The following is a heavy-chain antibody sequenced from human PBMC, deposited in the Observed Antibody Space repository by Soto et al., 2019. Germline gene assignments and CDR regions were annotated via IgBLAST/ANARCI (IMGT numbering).Heavy chain of an antibody. CDR1: GGSISSYY. Sequence: SETLSLTCTVSGGSISSYYWSWIRQPPGKGLEWIGYIYYSGSTNYNPSLQTRVTISLDKSKSQFSLRLNSVTAADSAVYFCAILEGLATISYFFDFWGQGAQVTVSS. CDR2: IYYSGST. CDR3: AILEGLATISYFFDF. J-gene: IGHJ4*02. D-gene: IGHD3-3*01. V-gene: IGHV4-59*08.